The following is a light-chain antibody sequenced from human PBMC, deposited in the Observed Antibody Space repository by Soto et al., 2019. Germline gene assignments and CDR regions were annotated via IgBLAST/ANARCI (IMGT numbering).Light chain of an antibody. V-gene: IGKV1-5*03. CDR2: RAS. CDR3: QQYDRYPLT. CDR1: QSDSGW. Sequence: DIQMTQSPSILSTSVGDRVTITCRASQSDSGWLAWYQQKPGKAPKLLIYRASSLRSGVPSRFSGSASLTEFTLTISCLQTDDFATYDLQQYDRYPLTFGGGTKVEI. J-gene: IGKJ4*01.